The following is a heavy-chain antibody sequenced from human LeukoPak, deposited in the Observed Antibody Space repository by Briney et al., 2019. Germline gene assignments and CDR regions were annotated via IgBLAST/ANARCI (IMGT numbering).Heavy chain of an antibody. D-gene: IGHD3-10*01. Sequence: DSVKVSCKASGYTFSGTGWYLYWLRQAPGQGLECMGRIHPNNGDTAYAQKFVGRVAMTRDTSISTAYMELRRLRPDDTAVYFCARDGPAQMVDLDYWGQGTLVTVSS. J-gene: IGHJ4*02. V-gene: IGHV1-2*06. CDR2: IHPNNGDT. CDR3: ARDGPAQMVDLDY. CDR1: GYTFSGTGWY.